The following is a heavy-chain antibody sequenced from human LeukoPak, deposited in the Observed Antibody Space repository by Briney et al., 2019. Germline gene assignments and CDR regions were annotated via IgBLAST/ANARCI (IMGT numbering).Heavy chain of an antibody. D-gene: IGHD6-19*01. V-gene: IGHV3-30*18. J-gene: IGHJ4*02. CDR1: EFTFSSYG. CDR2: ISYDGSNK. Sequence: GRSLRLSCAASEFTFSSYGMHWVRQAPGKGLEWVAVISYDGSNKYYTDSVKGRFTISRDNSKNTLYLQMNSLRAEDTAVYYCAKVPGARIAVAHYYFDYWGQGTLVTVSS. CDR3: AKVPGARIAVAHYYFDY.